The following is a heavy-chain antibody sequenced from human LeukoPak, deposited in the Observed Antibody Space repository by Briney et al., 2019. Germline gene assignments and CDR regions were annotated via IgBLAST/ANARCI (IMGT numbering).Heavy chain of an antibody. V-gene: IGHV1-2*02. CDR2: INPDSGGT. CDR1: GYTFTGYY. J-gene: IGHJ4*02. Sequence: ASVKVSCKASGYTFTGYYMHWVRQAPGQGLEWMGRINPDSGGTNYAQKFQGGVTMTRDTSISTAYMEVSRLRSDDTAVYYCARVSVAGTPDRDYFDYWGQGTLVTVSS. D-gene: IGHD6-19*01. CDR3: ARVSVAGTPDRDYFDY.